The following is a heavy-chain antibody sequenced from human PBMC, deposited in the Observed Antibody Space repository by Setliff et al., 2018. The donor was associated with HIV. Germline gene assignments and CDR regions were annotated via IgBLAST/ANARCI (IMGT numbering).Heavy chain of an antibody. V-gene: IGHV4-34*01. D-gene: IGHD6-19*01. J-gene: IGHJ4*02. CDR3: ARRGAVASPPPL. Sequence: SETLSLTCAVYGGPFSGFYYSWIRQAPGKGLEWIGEINPSGSTNYNPSLKSRVTISVDTSKYQVSLNLNSVTAADTAVYYCARRGAVASPPPLWGQGTLVTVSS. CDR1: GGPFSGFY. CDR2: INPSGST.